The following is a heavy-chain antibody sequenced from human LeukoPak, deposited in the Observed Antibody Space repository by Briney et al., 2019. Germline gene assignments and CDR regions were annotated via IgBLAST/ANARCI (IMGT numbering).Heavy chain of an antibody. CDR2: INTDGSIT. D-gene: IGHD3-10*01. CDR3: ARDRGPRTGFMVREAYDY. V-gene: IGHV3-74*01. J-gene: IGHJ4*02. CDR1: GFTFSDYW. Sequence: PGGSLRLSCAASGFTFSDYWIHWVRQAPGKGLVWVSRINTDGSITNYADSVKGRFSISRDNAKNTLYPQMSSLRAEDTAVYYCARDRGPRTGFMVREAYDYRGQGTLVTVSS.